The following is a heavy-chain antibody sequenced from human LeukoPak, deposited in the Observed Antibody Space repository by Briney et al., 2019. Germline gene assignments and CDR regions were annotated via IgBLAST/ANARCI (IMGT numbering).Heavy chain of an antibody. D-gene: IGHD1-26*01. CDR1: GGTFISYG. J-gene: IGHJ4*02. CDR2: SSAYNGNT. CDR3: ARQPDDEIVGATRFDY. Sequence: ASVKVSCKASGGTFISYGISWVRQAPGQGLEWMGWSSAYNGNTNYAQKLQGRVTMTTDTSTSTAYMELRSLRSDDTAVYYCARQPDDEIVGATRFDYWGQGTLVTVSS. V-gene: IGHV1-18*01.